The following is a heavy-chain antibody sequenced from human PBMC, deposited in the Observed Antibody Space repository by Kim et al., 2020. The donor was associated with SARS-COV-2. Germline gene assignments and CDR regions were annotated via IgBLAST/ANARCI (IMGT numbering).Heavy chain of an antibody. CDR3: ARGRDSSSWFGRYYYYYGMDV. J-gene: IGHJ6*02. CDR2: ISSSSSYT. V-gene: IGHV3-11*05. Sequence: GGSLRLSCAASGFTFSDYYMSWIRQAPGKGLEWVSYISSSSSYTNYADSVKGRFTISRDNAKNSLYLQMNSLRAEDTAVYYCARGRDSSSWFGRYYYYYGMDVWGQGTTVTVSS. CDR1: GFTFSDYY. D-gene: IGHD6-13*01.